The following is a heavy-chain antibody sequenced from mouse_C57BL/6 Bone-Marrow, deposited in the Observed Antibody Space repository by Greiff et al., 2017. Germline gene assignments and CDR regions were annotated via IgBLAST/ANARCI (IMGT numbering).Heavy chain of an antibody. CDR2: IDPANGNT. J-gene: IGHJ4*01. V-gene: IGHV14-3*01. D-gene: IGHD1-1*01. CDR3: DMSGCSRLCYYAMDY. CDR1: GFNIQYTY. Sequence: VQLQQSVAELVRPGASVKLSCTASGFNIQYTYMHWVKQRPEQGLEWIGRIDPANGNTKYAPKFQGKATITADTSSNTAYLQLSSLASEDTAIYYCDMSGCSRLCYYAMDYWGQETSVTVSS.